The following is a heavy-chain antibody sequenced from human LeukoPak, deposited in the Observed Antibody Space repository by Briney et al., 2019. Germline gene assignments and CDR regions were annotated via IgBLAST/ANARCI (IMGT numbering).Heavy chain of an antibody. J-gene: IGHJ3*02. CDR1: GFAFDDYG. CDR3: ARGTEPTWMLETFDI. Sequence: GGSLRLSCAASGFAFDDYGMSWVRQAPGKGLEWVSGINWNGGSTGYTDSVKGRFTISRDNAKNSLYLQMNSLRAEDTALYYCARGTEPTWMLETFDIWGQGTMVTVSS. V-gene: IGHV3-20*04. CDR2: INWNGGST. D-gene: IGHD1-14*01.